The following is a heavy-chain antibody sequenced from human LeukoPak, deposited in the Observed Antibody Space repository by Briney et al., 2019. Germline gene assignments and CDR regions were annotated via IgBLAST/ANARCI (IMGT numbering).Heavy chain of an antibody. CDR3: ARGHYYGSGSYIWFDP. CDR2: INHSGST. V-gene: IGHV4-34*01. D-gene: IGHD3-10*01. J-gene: IGHJ5*02. CDR1: GGSFSGYY. Sequence: SETLSLTCAVYGGSFSGYYWSWIRQPPGKGLEWIGEINHSGSTNYNPSLKSRVTISVDTSKNQFSLKLSSVTAADTAVYYCARGHYYGSGSYIWFDPWGQGTVVTVSS.